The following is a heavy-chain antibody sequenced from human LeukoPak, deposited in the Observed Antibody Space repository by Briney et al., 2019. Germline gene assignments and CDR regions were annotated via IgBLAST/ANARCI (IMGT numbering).Heavy chain of an antibody. CDR3: ARHQTYYDILTGYLMYYFDY. Sequence: SETLSLTCTVSGGSISSYYWSWIRQPPGKGLEWIGYIYYSGSTNYNPSLKSRVTISVDTSKNQFSLKLSSVTAADTAVYYCARHQTYYDILTGYLMYYFDYWGQGTLVTVSS. J-gene: IGHJ4*02. CDR1: GGSISSYY. V-gene: IGHV4-59*08. D-gene: IGHD3-9*01. CDR2: IYYSGST.